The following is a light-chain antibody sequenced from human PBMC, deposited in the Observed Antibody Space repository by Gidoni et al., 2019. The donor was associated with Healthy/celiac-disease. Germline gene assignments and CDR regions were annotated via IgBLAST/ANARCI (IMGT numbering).Light chain of an antibody. V-gene: IGKV3-11*01. Sequence: EIVLTQSTATLSLSPGERATLSCRASQSVSSYLAWYQQKPVQAPRLLIYDASNRATGIPARFSGSGSGTDFTLTISSLEPEDFAVYYCQQRSNWPPLTFGGXTKVEIK. CDR2: DAS. CDR3: QQRSNWPPLT. J-gene: IGKJ4*01. CDR1: QSVSSY.